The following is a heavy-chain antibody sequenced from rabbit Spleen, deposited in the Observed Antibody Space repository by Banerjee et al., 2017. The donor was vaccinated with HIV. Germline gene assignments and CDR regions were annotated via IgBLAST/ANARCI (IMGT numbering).Heavy chain of an antibody. CDR2: IAGGSSAFT. J-gene: IGHJ6*01. V-gene: IGHV1S40*01. CDR1: GFSFSCRYY. D-gene: IGHD8-1*01. Sequence: SLEESGGDLVKPEASRTFTCNASGFSFSCRYYMCWVRQASGKGLEWISCIAGGSSAFTYSATWAKGRFTCTKASSTTVTLQMTSLTAADTATYFCARDTGTSFSTYGMDLWVPGTLVTVS. CDR3: ARDTGTSFSTYGMDL.